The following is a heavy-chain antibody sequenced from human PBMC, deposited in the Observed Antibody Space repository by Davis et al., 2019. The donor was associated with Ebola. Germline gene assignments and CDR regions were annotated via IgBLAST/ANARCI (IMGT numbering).Heavy chain of an antibody. CDR3: ARVAYGDSRRWFDA. Sequence: GESLKISCAASGFTFSSYWMHWVRQAPGQGLVWVSRINTDGSRTTYADAVKGRFSISRDNAKNTVYLQMSSLRAEDTAVYYCARVAYGDSRRWFDAWGQGTLVTVSS. V-gene: IGHV3-74*01. CDR1: GFTFSSYW. D-gene: IGHD4-17*01. CDR2: INTDGSRT. J-gene: IGHJ5*02.